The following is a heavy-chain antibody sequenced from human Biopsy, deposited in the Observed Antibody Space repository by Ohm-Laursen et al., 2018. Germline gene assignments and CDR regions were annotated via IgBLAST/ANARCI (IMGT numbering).Heavy chain of an antibody. CDR3: ALAAAQTVTHFDY. Sequence: SLRLSCAATGFTFSSYAMTWFRQAPGKGLEWVSTIRGNSDIIYDTDSVKGRFTTSRDNSKNTLYLQMNSLRADDTAVYYCALAAAQTVTHFDYWGQGTLVIVSS. J-gene: IGHJ4*02. CDR2: IRGNSDII. V-gene: IGHV3-23*01. D-gene: IGHD4-17*01. CDR1: GFTFSSYA.